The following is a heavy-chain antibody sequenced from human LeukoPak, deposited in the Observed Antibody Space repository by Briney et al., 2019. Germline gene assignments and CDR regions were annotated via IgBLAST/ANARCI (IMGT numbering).Heavy chain of an antibody. CDR2: IRYDGSNK. D-gene: IGHD3-10*01. Sequence: GGSLRLSCAASGFTFSSYGMHWVRQAPGKGLEWVAFIRYDGSNKYYADSVKGRFTISRDNSKNTLYLQMNSLRSDDTAVYYCARDFMVRGVTPFYYYYMDVWGKGTTVTVSS. CDR3: ARDFMVRGVTPFYYYYMDV. CDR1: GFTFSSYG. J-gene: IGHJ6*03. V-gene: IGHV3-30*02.